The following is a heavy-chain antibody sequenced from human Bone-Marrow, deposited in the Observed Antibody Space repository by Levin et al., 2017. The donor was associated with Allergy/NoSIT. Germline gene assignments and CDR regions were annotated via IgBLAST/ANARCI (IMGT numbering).Heavy chain of an antibody. Sequence: GGSLRLSCAASGFTFDDYGMSWVRQAPGKGLEWVSGINWNGGSTGYADSVKGRFTISRDNAKNSLYLQMNSLRAEDTALYYCARWIHILWVVVAATPSTAFDYWGQGTLVTVSS. V-gene: IGHV3-20*04. CDR2: INWNGGST. J-gene: IGHJ4*02. CDR3: ARWIHILWVVVAATPSTAFDY. D-gene: IGHD2-15*01. CDR1: GFTFDDYG.